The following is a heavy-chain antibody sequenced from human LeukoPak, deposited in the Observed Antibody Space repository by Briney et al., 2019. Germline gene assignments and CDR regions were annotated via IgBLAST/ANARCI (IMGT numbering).Heavy chain of an antibody. V-gene: IGHV3-53*04. CDR1: GFTVSSNY. J-gene: IGHJ6*02. CDR2: IYSGGST. D-gene: IGHD6-13*01. Sequence: GGSLRLSCAASGFTVSSNYMSWVRQAPGKGLEWVSVIYSGGSTYYADSVKGRFTISRHNSKNTLYLQMNSLRAEDTAVYYCARDSGIAAAGPGYYYGMDVWGQGTTVTVSS. CDR3: ARDSGIAAAGPGYYYGMDV.